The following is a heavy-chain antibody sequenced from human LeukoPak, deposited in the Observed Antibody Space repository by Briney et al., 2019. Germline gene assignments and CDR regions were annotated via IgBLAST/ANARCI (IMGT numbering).Heavy chain of an antibody. J-gene: IGHJ4*02. CDR1: GGSISSSSYY. D-gene: IGHD3-10*01. V-gene: IGHV4-39*01. CDR3: ARQARITMVRGPGYFDY. CDR2: IYYSGST. Sequence: PSETLSLTCTVSGGSISSSSYYWGWIRQPPGKGLEWIGSIYYSGSTYYNPSLKSRVTISVDTSKNQFSLKLSSVTAADTAVYYCARQARITMVRGPGYFDYWGQGTLVTVSS.